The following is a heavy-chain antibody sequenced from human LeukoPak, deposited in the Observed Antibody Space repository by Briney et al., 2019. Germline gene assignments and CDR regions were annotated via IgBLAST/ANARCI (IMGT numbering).Heavy chain of an antibody. V-gene: IGHV3-48*03. CDR3: ARGGLYYDY. CDR1: GFTFSRYE. CDR2: ISSSGTTT. J-gene: IGHJ4*02. D-gene: IGHD3-16*01. Sequence: PGGCLRLSCAASGFTFSRYEVNWVRQAPGKGLEWVSYISSSGTTTYYADSVKGRFTISRDNANHSLYLQMNSLRGEDTALYYCARGGLYYDYWGQGTLVTVSS.